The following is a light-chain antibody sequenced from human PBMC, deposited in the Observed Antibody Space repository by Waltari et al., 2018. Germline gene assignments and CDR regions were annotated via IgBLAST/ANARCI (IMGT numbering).Light chain of an antibody. CDR3: QQYNNWPRV. CDR2: DAS. CDR1: QSVSSN. Sequence: EIVMTQSPATLSVSPGERATLSCRASQSVSSNFVWYQQKPGQAPRLLIYDASTRATGIPARFSGSGSGTEFTLTISSLQSEDFAVYHCQQYNNWPRVFGPGTKVDIK. J-gene: IGKJ3*01. V-gene: IGKV3-15*01.